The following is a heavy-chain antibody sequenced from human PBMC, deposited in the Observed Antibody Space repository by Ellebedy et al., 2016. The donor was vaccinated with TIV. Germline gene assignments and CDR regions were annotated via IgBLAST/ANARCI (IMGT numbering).Heavy chain of an antibody. Sequence: MPSETLSLTCTVSGGSISTSTYYWGWIRQPPGKGLEWIGYMYFSGGTDSNPSLKRRVTISVDTSNNLFSLTLDSVTAADTAVYYCARFVAAHGYDYWGQGTLVTVSS. D-gene: IGHD6-25*01. J-gene: IGHJ4*02. CDR2: MYFSGGT. V-gene: IGHV4-61*03. CDR1: GGSISTSTYY. CDR3: ARFVAAHGYDY.